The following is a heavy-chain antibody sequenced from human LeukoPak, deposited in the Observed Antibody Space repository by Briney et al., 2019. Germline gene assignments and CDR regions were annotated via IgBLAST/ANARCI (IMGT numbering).Heavy chain of an antibody. V-gene: IGHV3-74*01. Sequence: PGGSLRLSCSAYGFTFSSYWMHWVRQAPGKGLVWLSRINTDGSSTSYADSVKGRFTISRDNAKNTLYLQMNSLRAEDTAAYYCARGDNWNYDVGYWGQRTLVTVSS. J-gene: IGHJ4*02. CDR1: GFTFSSYW. CDR2: INTDGSST. CDR3: ARGDNWNYDVGY. D-gene: IGHD1-7*01.